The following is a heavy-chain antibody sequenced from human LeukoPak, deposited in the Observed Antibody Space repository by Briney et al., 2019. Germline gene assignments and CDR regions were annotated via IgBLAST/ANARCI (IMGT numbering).Heavy chain of an antibody. J-gene: IGHJ4*02. CDR2: INHSGST. V-gene: IGHV4-34*01. CDR1: GGSFSGYY. D-gene: IGHD3-16*02. CDR3: ARLHHYDYVWGSYQPVQTGRMRPYFDY. Sequence: PSETLSLTCAVYGGSFSGYYWSWIRQPPGKGLEWIGEINHSGSTNYNPSLKSRVTISVDTSKNQFSLKLSSVTAADTAVYYCARLHHYDYVWGSYQPVQTGRMRPYFDYWGQGTLVTVSS.